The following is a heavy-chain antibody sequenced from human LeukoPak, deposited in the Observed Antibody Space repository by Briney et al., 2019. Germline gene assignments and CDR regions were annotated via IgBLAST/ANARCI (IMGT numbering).Heavy chain of an antibody. CDR1: KFTFMNYA. D-gene: IGHD2/OR15-2a*01. J-gene: IGHJ4*02. CDR3: AKRGEVSTYYYFES. CDR2: IGSAGGSI. Sequence: GGSLRLSCTASKFTFMNYAMHWVRQAPGKGLEWLSTIGSAGGSIFYADSVKGRFTISRDNSKSALFLQMDSLRVEDTALYYCAKRGEVSTYYYFESWGQGALVTVSS. V-gene: IGHV3-23*01.